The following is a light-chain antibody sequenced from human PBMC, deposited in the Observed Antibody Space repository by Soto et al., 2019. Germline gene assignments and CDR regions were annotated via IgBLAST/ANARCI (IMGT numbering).Light chain of an antibody. Sequence: DIQMTQSPSSLSASVGDRVTITCRASQSISSYLNWYQQKPGKAPKLLIYAASSLQSGVPSRFSGSGSGTDFTFTISSLQPEDNATYYCRQYENRPYTFGPGTKVDIK. CDR1: QSISSY. J-gene: IGKJ3*01. CDR2: AAS. CDR3: RQYENRPYT. V-gene: IGKV1-33*01.